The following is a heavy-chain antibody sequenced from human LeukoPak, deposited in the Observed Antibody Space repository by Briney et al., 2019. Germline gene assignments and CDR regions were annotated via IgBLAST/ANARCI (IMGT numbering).Heavy chain of an antibody. V-gene: IGHV1-8*02. Sequence: GASVKVSCKASGGTFSSYAINWVRQATGQGLEWMGWMNPNSGNTGYAQKFQGRVTMTRNTSISTAYMELSSLRSEDTAVYYCATRDCSSTSCYLLGFDPWGQGTLVTVSS. CDR2: MNPNSGNT. J-gene: IGHJ5*02. CDR3: ATRDCSSTSCYLLGFDP. CDR1: GGTFSSYA. D-gene: IGHD2-2*01.